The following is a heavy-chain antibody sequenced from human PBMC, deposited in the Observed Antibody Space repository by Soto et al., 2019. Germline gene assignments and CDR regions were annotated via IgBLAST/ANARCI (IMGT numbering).Heavy chain of an antibody. CDR3: ASSSLSVVVTACYGMDV. D-gene: IGHD2-21*02. CDR2: INPSGGST. CDR1: GYTFTSYG. Sequence: QVQLVQSGAEVKKPGASVKVSCKASGYTFTSYGISWVRQAPGQGLEWMGIINPSGGSTSYAQKFQGRVTMTRDTSTSTVYMELSSLRSEDTAVYYCASSSLSVVVTACYGMDVWGQGTTVTVSS. V-gene: IGHV1-46*01. J-gene: IGHJ6*02.